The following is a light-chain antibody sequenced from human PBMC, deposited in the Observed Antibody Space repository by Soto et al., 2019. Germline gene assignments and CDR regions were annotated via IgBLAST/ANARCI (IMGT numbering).Light chain of an antibody. Sequence: DIQMTQSPSSLSASVGDRVTIACRASQGIKNYLVWYQQKPGKVPKLLIYAASTLQSGVPSRFSGSGSGTDFTLTISSLQPEDVATYYCQKYNGDQWTFGPGTKVEIK. CDR3: QKYNGDQWT. CDR2: AAS. CDR1: QGIKNY. J-gene: IGKJ1*01. V-gene: IGKV1-27*01.